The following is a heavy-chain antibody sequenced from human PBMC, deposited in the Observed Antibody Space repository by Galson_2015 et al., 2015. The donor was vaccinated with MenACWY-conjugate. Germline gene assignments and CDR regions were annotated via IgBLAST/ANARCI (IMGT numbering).Heavy chain of an antibody. J-gene: IGHJ1*01. D-gene: IGHD3-22*01. Sequence: LSLICTVSGGSISSYYWSWIRQPPGKGLEWIGYIYYSGSTNYNPSLKSRVTISVDMSKNQFSLKLSSVTAADTAVYYCARYYYDSSGYYYTEYFQHWGQGILVTVSS. CDR1: GGSISSYY. CDR2: IYYSGST. V-gene: IGHV4-59*12. CDR3: ARYYYDSSGYYYTEYFQH.